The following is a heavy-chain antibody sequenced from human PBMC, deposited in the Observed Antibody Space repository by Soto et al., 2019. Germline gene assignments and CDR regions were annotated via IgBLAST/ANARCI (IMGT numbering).Heavy chain of an antibody. D-gene: IGHD2-2*01. CDR2: MNPNSGNT. CDR3: ARGLKYGAAAPILGYS. J-gene: IGHJ4*02. CDR1: GYTLTSYT. Sequence: ASVKVSCKASGYTLTSYTINWVRQATGEGLEWMGWMNPNSGNTGYAQKFQGRVSMTRNTSISTAYMELSSLRSEDTAVYYCARGLKYGAAAPILGYSWGQGTLVPVSS. V-gene: IGHV1-8*01.